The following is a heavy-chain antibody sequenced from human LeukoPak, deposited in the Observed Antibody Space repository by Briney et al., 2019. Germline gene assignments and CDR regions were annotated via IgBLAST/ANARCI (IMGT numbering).Heavy chain of an antibody. Sequence: SETLSLTCTVSGGSISSSSYYWGWIRQPLGKGLEWIGSIYYSGSTYYNPSLKSRVTISVDTSKNQFSLKLSSVTAADTAVYYCARGTLDGGYDFWSGYYLTPNFDYWGQGTLVTVSS. D-gene: IGHD3-3*01. CDR3: ARGTLDGGYDFWSGYYLTPNFDY. V-gene: IGHV4-39*07. CDR2: IYYSGST. J-gene: IGHJ4*02. CDR1: GGSISSSSYY.